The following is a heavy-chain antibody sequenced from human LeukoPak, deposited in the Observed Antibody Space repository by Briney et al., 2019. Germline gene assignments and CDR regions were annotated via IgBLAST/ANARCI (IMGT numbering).Heavy chain of an antibody. D-gene: IGHD6-13*01. V-gene: IGHV3-66*01. CDR1: GFTFSSYS. CDR3: ARDPGYSSSWLLPNFDY. J-gene: IGHJ4*02. CDR2: IYSGGST. Sequence: GGSLRLSCAASGFTFSSYSMNWVRQAPGKGLEWVSVIYSGGSTYYADSVKGRFTISRDNSKNTLYLQMNSLRAEDTAVYYCARDPGYSSSWLLPNFDYWGQGTLVTVSS.